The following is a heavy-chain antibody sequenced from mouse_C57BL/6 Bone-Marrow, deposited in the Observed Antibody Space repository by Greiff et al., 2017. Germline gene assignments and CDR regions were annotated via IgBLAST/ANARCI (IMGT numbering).Heavy chain of an antibody. Sequence: EVQGVESGGGLVQPGGSLKLSCAASGFTFSDYYMYWVRQTPEKRLEWVAYISNGGGSTYYPDTVKGRFTISRDNAKNTLYLQMSRLKSEDTAMYYCASDYWGQGTTLTVSS. CDR3: ASDY. V-gene: IGHV5-12*01. J-gene: IGHJ2*01. CDR1: GFTFSDYY. CDR2: ISNGGGST.